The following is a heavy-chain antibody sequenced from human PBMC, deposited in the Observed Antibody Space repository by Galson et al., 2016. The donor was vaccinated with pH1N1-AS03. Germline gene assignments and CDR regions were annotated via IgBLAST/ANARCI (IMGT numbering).Heavy chain of an antibody. CDR3: ARLGYCDNTTCFFGMDV. CDR1: EFIFGDFW. Sequence: SLRLSCAASEFIFGDFWMAWVRQAPGKGLEWVANLRQDQSQTYYLDSVKGRFTISRDNAKNSLSLQMDSLRAEDTAIYYCARLGYCDNTTCFFGMDVWGQGTSVIVSS. CDR2: LRQDQSQT. V-gene: IGHV3-7*01. D-gene: IGHD2/OR15-2a*01. J-gene: IGHJ6*02.